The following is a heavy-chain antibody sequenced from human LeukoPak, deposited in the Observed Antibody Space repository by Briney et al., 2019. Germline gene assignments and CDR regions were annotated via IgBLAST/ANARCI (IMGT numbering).Heavy chain of an antibody. CDR1: WFAFYHVG. D-gene: IGHD4-17*01. V-gene: IGHV3-33*06. Sequence: PGGSLRLSRAVSWFAFYHVGMHWVRQAPGKGLEWVAVIWSDGSNQYYGDSVKGRFTVSRDNFKNTVSLQMNSLRAEDTAVSYCTKHALRGFDYGNSLEHWGQGSLVTVSS. CDR2: IWSDGSNQ. CDR3: TKHALRGFDYGNSLEH. J-gene: IGHJ4*02.